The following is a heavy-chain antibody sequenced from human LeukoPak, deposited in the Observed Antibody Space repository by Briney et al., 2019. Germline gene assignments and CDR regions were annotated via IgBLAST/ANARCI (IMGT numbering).Heavy chain of an antibody. Sequence: ASVKVSCKASGYTLTSYDINWVRQATGQGLEWMGWMNPNSGNTDYAQKFQGRVTFTRNLSISTAYMELNSLRSEDTAVYYCACSVLSRPAWGQGTLVTVSS. CDR1: GYTLTSYD. V-gene: IGHV1-8*03. D-gene: IGHD3-16*01. J-gene: IGHJ5*02. CDR2: MNPNSGNT. CDR3: ACSVLSRPA.